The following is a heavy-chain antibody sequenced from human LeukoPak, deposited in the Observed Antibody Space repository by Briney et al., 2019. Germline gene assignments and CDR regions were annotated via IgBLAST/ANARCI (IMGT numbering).Heavy chain of an antibody. CDR3: ARDHNYAFDN. V-gene: IGHV3-48*01. D-gene: IGHD1-1*01. CDR1: GFPFIEYS. CDR2: IGIDSGNT. Sequence: GGSLRLSCTASGFPFIEYSMNWVRQAPGKGLVWISYIGIDSGNTKYADSVRGRFTISADKAKNSLHLQMNSLRVEDTAVYYCARDHNYAFDNWGQGTLVSVAS. J-gene: IGHJ4*02.